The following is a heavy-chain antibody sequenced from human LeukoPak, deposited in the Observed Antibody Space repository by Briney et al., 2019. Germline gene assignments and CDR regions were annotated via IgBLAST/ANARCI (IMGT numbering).Heavy chain of an antibody. CDR2: ISSNGGST. J-gene: IGHJ4*02. D-gene: IGHD6-19*01. CDR3: VKITSSSGGDY. CDR1: GFTFSSYA. V-gene: IGHV3-64D*09. Sequence: GGSLRPSCSASGFTFSSYAMYWVRQAPGKGLEYVSGISSNGGSTYYADSVKGRFTISRDNSKDTLYLQMSSLRAEDTAVYYCVKITSSSGGDYWGQGTLVTVSS.